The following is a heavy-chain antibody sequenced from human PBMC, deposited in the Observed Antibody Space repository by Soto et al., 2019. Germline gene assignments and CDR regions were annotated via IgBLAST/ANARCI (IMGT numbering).Heavy chain of an antibody. CDR2: INAGNGNT. CDR3: VREGRDIVVVPTALHFDY. CDR1: GYTFTSYA. V-gene: IGHV1-3*01. Sequence: QVQLVQSGAEVKKPGASVKVSCKASGYTFTSYAMHWVRLAPEQRLEWMGWINAGNGNTKYSQKFQGRVTITRDTDASTAYMELSSLRSEDTAVYYSVREGRDIVVVPTALHFDYWGQGTLVTVSS. J-gene: IGHJ4*02. D-gene: IGHD2-2*02.